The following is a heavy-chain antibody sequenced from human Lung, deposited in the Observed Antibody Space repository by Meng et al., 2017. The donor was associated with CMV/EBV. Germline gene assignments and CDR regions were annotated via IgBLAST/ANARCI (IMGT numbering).Heavy chain of an antibody. CDR2: MNPNSGNT. V-gene: IGHV1-8*03. CDR3: VRCRAGYYYYGMDV. D-gene: IGHD6-19*01. J-gene: IGHJ6*02. CDR1: GYTFTSYD. Sequence: ASXXVSXKASGYTFTSYDINWVRQATGQGLEWMGWMNPNSGNTGYEQKFQGRVTITRNTSISTAYMELSRLKSEVTAVYSCVRCRAGYYYYGMDVWGQGATVTVSS.